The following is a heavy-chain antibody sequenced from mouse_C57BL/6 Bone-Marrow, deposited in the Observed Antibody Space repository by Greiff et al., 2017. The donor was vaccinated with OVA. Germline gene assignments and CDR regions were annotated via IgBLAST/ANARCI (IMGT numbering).Heavy chain of an antibody. D-gene: IGHD1-1*02. CDR2: IHPNSGST. CDR3: ARWKRRGRRFAY. V-gene: IGHV1-64*01. CDR1: GYTFTSYW. J-gene: IGHJ3*01. Sequence: VQLQQPGAELVKPGASVKLSCKASGYTFTSYWMHWVKQRPGQGLEWIGMIHPNSGSTNYNEKFKSKATLTVDKSSSTAYMQLSSLTSEDSAVYYCARWKRRGRRFAYWGQGTLVTVSA.